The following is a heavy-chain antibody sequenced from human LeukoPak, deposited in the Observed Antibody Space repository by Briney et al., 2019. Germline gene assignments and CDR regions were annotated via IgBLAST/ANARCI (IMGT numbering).Heavy chain of an antibody. Sequence: PGGSLTLSCTASGLTFSNYATTWVRQAPGKGLEWASSITGSGRGTYYADSVKGRFSVSRDNSQNTVFLHMNSLRADDTALYYCSKDPNGDYVGAFDMWGPGTMVTVSS. CDR2: ITGSGRGT. V-gene: IGHV3-23*01. CDR1: GLTFSNYA. D-gene: IGHD4-17*01. J-gene: IGHJ3*02. CDR3: SKDPNGDYVGAFDM.